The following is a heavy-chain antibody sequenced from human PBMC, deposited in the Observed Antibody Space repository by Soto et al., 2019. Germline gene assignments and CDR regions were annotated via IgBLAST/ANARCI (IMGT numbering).Heavy chain of an antibody. V-gene: IGHV2-5*02. CDR1: GFSLSTSGVG. CDR3: AHNFYESVFPKSSSSVGLDY. CDR2: IYWDDDK. Sequence: SGPTLVNPTQTLTLTCTFSGFSLSTSGVGVGWIRQPPGKALEWLALIYWDDDKRYSPSLKSRLTITKDTSKNQVVLTMTNMDPVDTATYYCAHNFYESVFPKSSSSVGLDYWGQGTLVTVSS. D-gene: IGHD6-6*01. J-gene: IGHJ4*02.